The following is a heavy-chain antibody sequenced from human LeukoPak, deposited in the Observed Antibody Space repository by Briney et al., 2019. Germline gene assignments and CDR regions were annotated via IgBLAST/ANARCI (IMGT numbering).Heavy chain of an antibody. V-gene: IGHV4-59*12. Sequence: SETLSLTCSVSGGSISSYYWNWIRQPPGKGLEWIGSISYSGSTNYNPSLESRVTISVDTSKNQISLKLSSVTAADTAVYYCARAHPHLGYWGQGTLVTVSS. J-gene: IGHJ4*02. CDR1: GGSISSYY. CDR2: ISYSGST. CDR3: ARAHPHLGY.